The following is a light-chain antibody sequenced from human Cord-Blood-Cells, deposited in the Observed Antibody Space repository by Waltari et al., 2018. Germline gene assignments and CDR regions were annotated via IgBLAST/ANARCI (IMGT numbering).Light chain of an antibody. CDR3: SSYAGSNNYV. V-gene: IGLV2-8*01. J-gene: IGLJ1*01. Sequence: QSALTQPPPASGSPGQSVTISFTGTSSDVGGYNYVSWYQQHPGKAPKLMIYEVSKRPSGVPDRFSGSKSGNTASLTVSGLQAEDEADYYCSSYAGSNNYVFGTGTKVTVL. CDR2: EVS. CDR1: SSDVGGYNY.